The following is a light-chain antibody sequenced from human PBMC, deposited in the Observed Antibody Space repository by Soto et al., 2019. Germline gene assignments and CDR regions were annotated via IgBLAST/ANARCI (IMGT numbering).Light chain of an antibody. CDR1: QPVSSRY. J-gene: IGKJ1*01. CDR2: GSS. Sequence: ETVLTQSPGTLSLSLGERATLSCRASQPVSSRYVAWYQQKPGQAPRLLIYGSSSRPTGIPDRFSGGGSGTDFTLTITSLEPEAVAIYICQQYGNSPQTFGQGTKVEIK. V-gene: IGKV3-20*01. CDR3: QQYGNSPQT.